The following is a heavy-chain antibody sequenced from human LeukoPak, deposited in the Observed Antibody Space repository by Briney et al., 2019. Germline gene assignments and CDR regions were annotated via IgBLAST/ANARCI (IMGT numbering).Heavy chain of an antibody. J-gene: IGHJ4*02. CDR3: TRKGSQWDFLVDY. Sequence: GGSLRLSCAASGFTFSNYWMHWVRQPPGKGQVWVSSINSDGINTSYADSVKGRFTISRDNAKNTLNLQMDSLTAEDTSVDYCTRKGSQWDFLVDYWGQGTRVAVSP. CDR2: INSDGINT. D-gene: IGHD2/OR15-2a*01. CDR1: GFTFSNYW. V-gene: IGHV3-74*01.